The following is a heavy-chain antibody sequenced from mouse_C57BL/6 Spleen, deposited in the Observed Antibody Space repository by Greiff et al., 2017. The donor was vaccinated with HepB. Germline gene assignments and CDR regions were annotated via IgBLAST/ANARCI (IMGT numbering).Heavy chain of an antibody. CDR2: ISSGGDYI. Sequence: EVKLVESGEGLVKPGGSLKLSCAASGFTFSSYAMSWVRQTPEKRLEWVAYISSGGDYIYYADTVKGRVTISRDNARNTLYLQMSSLKSEDTAMYYCTRSWGRGGYFDYWGQGTTLTVSS. CDR3: TRSWGRGGYFDY. D-gene: IGHD3-3*01. V-gene: IGHV5-9-1*02. CDR1: GFTFSSYA. J-gene: IGHJ2*01.